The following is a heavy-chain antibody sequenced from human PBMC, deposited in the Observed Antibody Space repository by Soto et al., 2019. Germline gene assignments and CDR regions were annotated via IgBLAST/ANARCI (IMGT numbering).Heavy chain of an antibody. CDR3: ARYNAASGTYYFDF. J-gene: IGHJ4*02. CDR1: GASVSSTYW. CDR2: INHRGSA. Sequence: SETLSLTCTVSGASVSSTYWWSWVRQPPGKGPEWIGEINHRGSANYNPSLKSRVTISVDISKSQFSLRLTSVTAADTAVYYCARYNAASGTYYFDFWGQGALVTVSS. D-gene: IGHD6-13*01. V-gene: IGHV4-4*02.